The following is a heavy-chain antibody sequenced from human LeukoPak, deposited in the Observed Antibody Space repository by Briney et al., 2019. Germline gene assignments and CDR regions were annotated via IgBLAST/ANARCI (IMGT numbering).Heavy chain of an antibody. J-gene: IGHJ6*04. V-gene: IGHV3-30*18. Sequence: GGSLRLSCAASGFTFSSYGMHWVRQAPGKGLECVAVISYDGSNKYYADSVKGRFTTSRDNSKNTLYLQMNSLRAEDTAVYYCAKVKGIQGYYYYGMDVWGKGTTVTVSS. D-gene: IGHD3-10*01. CDR3: AKVKGIQGYYYYGMDV. CDR2: ISYDGSNK. CDR1: GFTFSSYG.